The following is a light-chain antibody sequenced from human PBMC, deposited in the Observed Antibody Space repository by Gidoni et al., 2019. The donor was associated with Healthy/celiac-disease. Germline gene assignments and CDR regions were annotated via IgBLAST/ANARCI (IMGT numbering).Light chain of an antibody. J-gene: IGLJ2*01. CDR2: EVS. CDR1: SSDVGGYNY. CDR3: SSYAGSNVV. V-gene: IGLV2-8*01. Sequence: QSALTQPPSASGSPGQSVTISCTGTSSDVGGYNYVSWYQQPPGKAPKIMIYEVSKRPSGVPDRFSGSKSGNTASLTVSGLQAEDEADYYCSSYAGSNVVFGGGTKLTVL.